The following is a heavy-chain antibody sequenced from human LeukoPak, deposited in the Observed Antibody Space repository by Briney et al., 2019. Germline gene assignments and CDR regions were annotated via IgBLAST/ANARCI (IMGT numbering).Heavy chain of an antibody. CDR3: ARGNGWVCSSPSCYNWFDP. D-gene: IGHD2-2*01. V-gene: IGHV4-59*01. CDR2: IYYSGST. Sequence: SETLSLTCTVSVGSISSYYWSWIRQPPGKGLEWIGYIYYSGSTNYNPSLKSRVTISVDTSKNQFSLKLSSVTAADTAVYYCARGNGWVCSSPSCYNWFDPWGQGTLVTVSS. CDR1: VGSISSYY. J-gene: IGHJ5*02.